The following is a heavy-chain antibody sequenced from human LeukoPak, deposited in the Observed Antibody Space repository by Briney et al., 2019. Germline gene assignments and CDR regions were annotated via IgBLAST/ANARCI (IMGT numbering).Heavy chain of an antibody. CDR3: ARDRRLLLWFGELWD. D-gene: IGHD3-10*01. V-gene: IGHV3-21*01. CDR1: GFTFSSYS. CDR2: ISSSSSYI. J-gene: IGHJ3*01. Sequence: PGGSLRLSCAASGFTFSSYSMNWVRQAPGKGLEWVSSISSSSSYIYYADSAKGRFTISRDNAKNSLYLQMNSLRAEDTAVYYCARDRRLLLWFGELWDWGQGTMVTVSS.